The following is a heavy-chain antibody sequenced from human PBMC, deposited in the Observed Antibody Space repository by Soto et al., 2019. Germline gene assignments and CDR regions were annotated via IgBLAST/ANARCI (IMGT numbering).Heavy chain of an antibody. J-gene: IGHJ4*02. Sequence: PSETLSLTCTVSGGSISPSNYYWAWIRQPPGKGLEWIGSIFYSGTTYSNPSLKSRVTIAVDTSKNQFSLNLSSVTAADTAVYYCAKHPYDGYDFDYWSQGTLVTVSS. V-gene: IGHV4-39*01. CDR1: GGSISPSNYY. CDR3: AKHPYDGYDFDY. CDR2: IFYSGTT. D-gene: IGHD5-12*01.